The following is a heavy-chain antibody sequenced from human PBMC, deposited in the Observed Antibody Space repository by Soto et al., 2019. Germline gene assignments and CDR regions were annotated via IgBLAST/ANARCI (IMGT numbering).Heavy chain of an antibody. D-gene: IGHD2-8*01. CDR1: GFTFSDHA. Sequence: GGSLRLSCAASGFTFSDHAMSWVRQAPGEGMGWVSTISRAGDSAYFAVSVKGRFTISRDNSKNTLHLQMNSLRVGDTAVYFCAKTMGLPSEFDHWGQGRLVTVSS. J-gene: IGHJ4*02. CDR3: AKTMGLPSEFDH. V-gene: IGHV3-23*01. CDR2: ISRAGDSA.